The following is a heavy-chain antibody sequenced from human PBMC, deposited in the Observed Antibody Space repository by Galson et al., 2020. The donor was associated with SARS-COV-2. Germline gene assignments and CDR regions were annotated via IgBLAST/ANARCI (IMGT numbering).Heavy chain of an antibody. CDR2: INHSGST. V-gene: IGHV4-34*01. J-gene: IGHJ3*02. CDR1: GGSLSGYY. Sequence: SQASETLSFTCDVYGGSLSGYYWSWIRQPPGKGLEWIGEINHSGSTNYNPSLKSRVTISVDTSKNQFSLKLSSVTAADTAVYYCARGAGYCSSTSGDIWGQGTMVTVSS. CDR3: ARGAGYCSSTSGDI. D-gene: IGHD2-2*01.